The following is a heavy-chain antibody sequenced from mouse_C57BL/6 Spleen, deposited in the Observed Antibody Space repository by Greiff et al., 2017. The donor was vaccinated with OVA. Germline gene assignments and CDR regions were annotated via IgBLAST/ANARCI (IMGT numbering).Heavy chain of an antibody. Sequence: QVQLKQPGAELVKPGASVKLSCKASGYTFTSSWMHWVKQRPGQGLEWIGMIHPNSGSTNYNEKFKSKATLTVDKSSSTAYMQRSSLTSEDSAVYYCARSYYGSSYFDYWGQGTTLTVSS. V-gene: IGHV1-64*01. CDR3: ARSYYGSSYFDY. CDR2: IHPNSGST. D-gene: IGHD1-1*01. J-gene: IGHJ2*01. CDR1: GYTFTSSW.